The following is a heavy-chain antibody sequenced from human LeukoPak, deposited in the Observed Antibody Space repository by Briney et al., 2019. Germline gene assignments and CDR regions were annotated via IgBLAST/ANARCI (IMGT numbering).Heavy chain of an antibody. CDR1: GYSFTSYW. Sequence: GESLKISCKGSGYSFTSYWIGWVRQMPGKGLEWMGIIYPGDSDTRYSPSFQGQVTISADKSISTAYLQWSSLKASDTAMYYCARLTCSGGSCYLYGMDVWGQGTTVTVSS. V-gene: IGHV5-51*01. CDR2: IYPGDSDT. D-gene: IGHD2-15*01. J-gene: IGHJ6*02. CDR3: ARLTCSGGSCYLYGMDV.